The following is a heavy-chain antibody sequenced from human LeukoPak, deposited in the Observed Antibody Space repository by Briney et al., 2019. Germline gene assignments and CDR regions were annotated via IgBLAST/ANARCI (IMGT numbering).Heavy chain of an antibody. CDR3: ARRRAAAGPFDY. CDR1: GGSISNSGYY. CDR2: IHYSDSA. Sequence: PSETLSLTCAVSGGSISNSGYYWAWIRQPPGKGLEYIGNIHYSDSALYNPSLQSRATILVDTSKNQFSLKLSSVTAADTTVYYCARRRAAAGPFDYWGRGTLVTVSS. V-gene: IGHV4-39*07. D-gene: IGHD6-13*01. J-gene: IGHJ4*02.